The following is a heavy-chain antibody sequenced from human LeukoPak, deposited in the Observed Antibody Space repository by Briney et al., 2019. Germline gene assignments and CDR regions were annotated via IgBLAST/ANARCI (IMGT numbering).Heavy chain of an antibody. Sequence: ASVKVSCKASGYTFTSYGISWVRQAPGQGLEWMGWISAYNGNTNYAQKLQGRVTMTTDTSTSTAYMELRSLRSDDTAVYYCARDAADYVVPAAIPDCTNGVCSNYYYYYMDVWGKGTTVTVSS. CDR2: ISAYNGNT. CDR1: GYTFTSYG. D-gene: IGHD2-8*01. V-gene: IGHV1-18*01. J-gene: IGHJ6*03. CDR3: ARDAADYVVPAAIPDCTNGVCSNYYYYYMDV.